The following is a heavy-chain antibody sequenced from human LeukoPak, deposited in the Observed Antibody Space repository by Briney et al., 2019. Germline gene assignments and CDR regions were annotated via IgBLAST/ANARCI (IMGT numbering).Heavy chain of an antibody. D-gene: IGHD2-21*02. CDR1: GGPISSGGYS. CDR3: ARGLAYCGGDCWVWFDP. V-gene: IGHV4-30-2*01. Sequence: SQTLSLTCAVSGGPISSGGYSWSWIRQPPGKGLEWIGYIYHSGSTYYNPSLKSRVTISVDRSKNQFSLKLSSVTAADTAVYYCARGLAYCGGDCWVWFDPWGQGTLVTVSS. J-gene: IGHJ5*02. CDR2: IYHSGST.